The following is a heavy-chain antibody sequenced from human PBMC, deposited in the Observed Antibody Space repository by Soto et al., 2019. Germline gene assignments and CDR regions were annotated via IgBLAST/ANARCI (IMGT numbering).Heavy chain of an antibody. CDR3: ARGVYYCSSTSCYFDAFDI. CDR1: GYTFTSYD. V-gene: IGHV1-8*01. CDR2: MNPNSGNT. Sequence: ASVKVSCKASGYTFTSYDINWVRQATGQGLEWMGWMNPNSGNTGYAQKFQGRVTMTRNTSISTAYMELSSLRSEDTAVYYCARGVYYCSSTSCYFDAFDIWGQGTMVTVSS. D-gene: IGHD2-2*01. J-gene: IGHJ3*02.